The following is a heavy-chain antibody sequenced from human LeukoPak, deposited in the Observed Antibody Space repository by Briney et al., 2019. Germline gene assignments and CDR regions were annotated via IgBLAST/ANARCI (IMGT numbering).Heavy chain of an antibody. Sequence: GGSLRLSCAASGFTFSSYAMSWVRQAPGKGLEWVSTIVDSGDSTYYADSVKGRFTISRDNFKNTLHLQMNSLRAEDTAVYYCATSPVYSYGHPYYFDYWGQGTLVTVSS. CDR2: IVDSGDST. J-gene: IGHJ4*02. D-gene: IGHD5-18*01. CDR3: ATSPVYSYGHPYYFDY. V-gene: IGHV3-23*01. CDR1: GFTFSSYA.